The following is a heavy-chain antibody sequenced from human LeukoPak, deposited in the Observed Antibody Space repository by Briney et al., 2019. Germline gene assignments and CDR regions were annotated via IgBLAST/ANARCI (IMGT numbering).Heavy chain of an antibody. J-gene: IGHJ4*02. Sequence: ASVKVSCKASGYTFTGYYMHWVRQAPGQGLEWMGWINPNSGGTNYAQKFQGRVTMTRDPSISTAYMELSRLRSDDTAIYYCARDPSTLLPTDDSWGQGTLVAVSS. D-gene: IGHD2-2*01. CDR3: ARDPSTLLPTDDS. V-gene: IGHV1-2*02. CDR1: GYTFTGYY. CDR2: INPNSGGT.